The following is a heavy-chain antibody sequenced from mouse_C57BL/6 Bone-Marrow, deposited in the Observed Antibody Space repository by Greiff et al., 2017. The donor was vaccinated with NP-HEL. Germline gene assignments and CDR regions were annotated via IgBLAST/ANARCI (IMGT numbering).Heavy chain of an antibody. CDR2: IWRGGST. D-gene: IGHD1-1*01. CDR1: GFSLTSYG. J-gene: IGHJ1*03. Sequence: VKLEESGPGLVQPSQSLSITCTVSGFSLTSYGVHWVRQSPGKGLEWLGVIWRGGSTDYNAAFMSRLSITKDNSKSQVFIKMNSLQADDTAIYYWAKSAGSSPWYFDVWGTGTTVTVSS. CDR3: AKSAGSSPWYFDV. V-gene: IGHV2-5*01.